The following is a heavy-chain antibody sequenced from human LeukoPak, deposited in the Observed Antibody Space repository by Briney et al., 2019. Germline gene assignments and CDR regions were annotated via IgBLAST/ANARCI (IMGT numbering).Heavy chain of an antibody. J-gene: IGHJ5*02. CDR1: GGSISSYY. CDR2: IYYSGST. CDR3: ASLLNGGVSHWFDP. D-gene: IGHD7-27*01. V-gene: IGHV4-59*08. Sequence: SETLSLTCTVSGGSISSYYWSWIRQPPGKGLEWIGYIYYSGSTNYNPSLKSRVTMSVDASKNQFSLKLSSVTAADTAVYYCASLLNGGVSHWFDPWGQGTLVTVSS.